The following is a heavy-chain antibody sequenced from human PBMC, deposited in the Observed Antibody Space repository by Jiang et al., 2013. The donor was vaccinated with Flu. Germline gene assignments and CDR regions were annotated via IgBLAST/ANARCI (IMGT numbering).Heavy chain of an antibody. CDR1: GYTFTGYY. V-gene: IGHV1-2*04. D-gene: IGHD6-19*01. CDR3: ARDLIAVAGTRTGYYYGMDV. J-gene: IGHJ6*02. Sequence: VQLVESGAEVKKPGASVKVSCKASGYTFTGYYMHWVRQAPGQGLEWMGWINPNSGGTNYAQKFQGWVTMTRDTSISTAYMELSRLRSDDTAVYYCARDLIAVAGTRTGYYYGMDVWGQGTTVTVSS. CDR2: INPNSGGT.